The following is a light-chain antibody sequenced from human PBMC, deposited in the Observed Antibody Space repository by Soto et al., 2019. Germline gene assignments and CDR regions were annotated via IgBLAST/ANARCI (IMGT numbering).Light chain of an antibody. CDR2: DAY. J-gene: IGKJ1*01. CDR3: QQYNSYWT. Sequence: AIQLTQSPSSLSASVGASVTITCRASQGISSALAWYQQPPGRAPKLLIYDAYSLDRGVPTGFSGSGSETEFPLTISSLQPDDFATYYCQQYNSYWTFGQGTKVDI. V-gene: IGKV1-13*02. CDR1: QGISSA.